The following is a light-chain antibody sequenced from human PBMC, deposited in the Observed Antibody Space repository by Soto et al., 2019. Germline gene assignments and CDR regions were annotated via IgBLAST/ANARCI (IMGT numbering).Light chain of an antibody. J-gene: IGLJ1*01. CDR1: SSSIGAGYD. V-gene: IGLV1-40*01. CDR3: LSYDSSLSGYV. Sequence: SVLTQPPSVSGAPGQRVTISCTGSSSSIGAGYDVHWYQQLPGTAPKLLIYGNSNRPSGVPDRFSGSKSGTSASLAITGLQAEDEADYYCLSYDSSLSGYVFGTGTKLTVL. CDR2: GNS.